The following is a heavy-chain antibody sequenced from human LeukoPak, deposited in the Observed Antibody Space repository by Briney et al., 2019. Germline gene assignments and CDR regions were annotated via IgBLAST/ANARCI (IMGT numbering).Heavy chain of an antibody. CDR3: VKDRVSHNGIWDAFDI. Sequence: PGGSLRLSCIASGFTFANYAMTWVRQAPGKGLEWVSAIGGSGDDTYYADAVKGRFTVSRDDSKNTLFLRMNSLRGEDTAVYYFVKDRVSHNGIWDAFDIWGQGTMVTVSS. CDR1: GFTFANYA. V-gene: IGHV3-23*01. D-gene: IGHD2-21*01. CDR2: IGGSGDDT. J-gene: IGHJ3*02.